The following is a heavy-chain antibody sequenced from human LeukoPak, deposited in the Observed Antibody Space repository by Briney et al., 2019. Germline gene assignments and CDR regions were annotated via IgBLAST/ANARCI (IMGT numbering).Heavy chain of an antibody. V-gene: IGHV3-23*01. CDR1: GFTFSSYG. Sequence: QTGGSLRLSCAASGFTFSSYGMSWVRRAPGKGPEWVSGISGSGGNTYYADSVKGRFTISRDNSQNTLYLRMNTLRAEDTAVYYCAKVVSGYHFDYWGQGTLVTVSS. D-gene: IGHD5-12*01. CDR2: ISGSGGNT. J-gene: IGHJ4*02. CDR3: AKVVSGYHFDY.